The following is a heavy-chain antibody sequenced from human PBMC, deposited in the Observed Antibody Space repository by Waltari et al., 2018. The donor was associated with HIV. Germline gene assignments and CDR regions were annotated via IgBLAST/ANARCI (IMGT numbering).Heavy chain of an antibody. CDR2: FDPEDGET. CDR3: ATDPVSLSGSLFQH. CDR1: GYTLTELS. D-gene: IGHD3-22*01. J-gene: IGHJ1*01. V-gene: IGHV1-24*01. Sequence: QVQLVQSGAAVKKPGASVKASCRVSGYTLTELSMHVVRPDPGKGLEWMGGFDPEDGETIYAQKFQGRVTMTEDTSTDTAYMELSSLRSEDTAVYYCATDPVSLSGSLFQHWGQGTLVTVSS.